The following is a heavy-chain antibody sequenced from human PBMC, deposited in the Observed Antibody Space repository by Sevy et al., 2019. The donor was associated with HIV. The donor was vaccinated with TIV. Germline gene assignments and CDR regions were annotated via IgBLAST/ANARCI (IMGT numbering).Heavy chain of an antibody. J-gene: IGHJ4*02. CDR3: AWDGHSYGLFDY. D-gene: IGHD5-18*01. Sequence: SETLSLTCTVTGGSISSYCCNWIRQSPGKGLEWIGYMCHTGITNYNPSLKSRVTISLDTSRNQFSLRLSSVTAADTAVYYCAWDGHSYGLFDYWGQGTLVTVSS. CDR2: MCHTGIT. CDR1: GGSISSYC. V-gene: IGHV4-59*13.